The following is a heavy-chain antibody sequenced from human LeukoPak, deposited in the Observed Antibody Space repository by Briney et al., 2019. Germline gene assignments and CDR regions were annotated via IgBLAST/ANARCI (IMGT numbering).Heavy chain of an antibody. Sequence: PGGSLRLSCAASGFSFSSHAMSWVREAQGKGLEWVSAIIGSGGSTYYADSVTGRFTISRDNSKNTLYLQMNSLRAEDTAVYYCARYSGSYYPDYWGQGTLVTVSS. D-gene: IGHD1-26*01. CDR3: ARYSGSYYPDY. V-gene: IGHV3-23*01. J-gene: IGHJ4*02. CDR1: GFSFSSHA. CDR2: IIGSGGST.